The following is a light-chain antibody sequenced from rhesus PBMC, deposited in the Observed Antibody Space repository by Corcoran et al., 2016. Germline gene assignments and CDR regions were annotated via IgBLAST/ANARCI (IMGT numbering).Light chain of an antibody. CDR3: QHNYGTPWT. Sequence: DIQMTQSPSSLSASVGDRVTITYRTSENANNYLIWYQQQPGKAPKLLIYKASTLQSGVPSRFSGEGSGTDYTFTIISLQSEDVATYYCQHNYGTPWTFVQGTKVEIK. V-gene: IGKV1-74*01. J-gene: IGKJ1*01. CDR1: ENANNY. CDR2: KAS.